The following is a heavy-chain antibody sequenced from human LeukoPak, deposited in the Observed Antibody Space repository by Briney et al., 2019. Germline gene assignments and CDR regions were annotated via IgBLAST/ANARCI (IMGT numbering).Heavy chain of an antibody. Sequence: SETLSLTCAAYGGSFSGYYWSWIRQPPGKGLEWIGEIKHSGSTNYNPSLKSRVTISVDTSKKQFSLKLSSVTAADTAVYYCARGVGAAAGLPPFDYWGQGTLVTVSS. J-gene: IGHJ4*02. V-gene: IGHV4-34*01. CDR2: IKHSGST. CDR3: ARGVGAAAGLPPFDY. CDR1: GGSFSGYY. D-gene: IGHD6-13*01.